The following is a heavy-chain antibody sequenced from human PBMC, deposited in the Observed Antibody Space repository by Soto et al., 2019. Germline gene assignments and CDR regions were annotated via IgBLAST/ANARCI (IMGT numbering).Heavy chain of an antibody. CDR3: ARDSHTYYGSGRPGKFDP. CDR2: IIPIFGTA. D-gene: IGHD3-10*01. J-gene: IGHJ5*02. V-gene: IGHV1-69*13. CDR1: VGTLSSDA. Sequence: SVKLSCKASVGTLSSDAISWLRHAPRQGLEWMGGIIPIFGTANYEQKFKGRVTITADESTSTAYMELSSLRSEDTAVYYCARDSHTYYGSGRPGKFDPWGQGTLVPVSS.